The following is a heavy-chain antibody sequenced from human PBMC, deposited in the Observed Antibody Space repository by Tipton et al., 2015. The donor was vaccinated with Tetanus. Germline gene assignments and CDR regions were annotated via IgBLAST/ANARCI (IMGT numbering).Heavy chain of an antibody. V-gene: IGHV4-39*01. CDR1: GGSISSGNYY. D-gene: IGHD3-10*01. CDR2: LYFSGRT. J-gene: IGHJ4*02. CDR3: ARHESLVGGSYDY. Sequence: TLSLTCTASGGSISSGNYYWGWIRQPPGKGLEWIGSLYFSGRTYYSPPLKSRVTISVAPSNTQFSLKLTSVTAADSAVYYCARHESLVGGSYDYWGQGTLVTVSS.